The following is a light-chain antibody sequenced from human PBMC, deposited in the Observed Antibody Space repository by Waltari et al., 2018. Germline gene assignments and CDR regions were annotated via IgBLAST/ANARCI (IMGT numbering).Light chain of an antibody. CDR3: QQYYSTPYT. CDR1: QSVLYSSNNKNY. Sequence: DIVMTQSPDSLAVSLGERATINCKSSQSVLYSSNNKNYLAWYQQKPGQPPKLLIYWASTRESGVPDRFSGSGSGTDFTLTISSLQAEDVAGYYCQQYYSTPYTFGQVTKLEIK. CDR2: WAS. V-gene: IGKV4-1*01. J-gene: IGKJ2*01.